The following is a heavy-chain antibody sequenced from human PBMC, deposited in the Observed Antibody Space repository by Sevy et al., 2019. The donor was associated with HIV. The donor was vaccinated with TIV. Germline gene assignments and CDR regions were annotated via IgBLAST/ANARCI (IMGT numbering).Heavy chain of an antibody. Sequence: SETLSLTCTVSGGSVSGYFWSWIRQPPGRGLEWIGNIHHSGTTKYNPSLKSRLTISVDTSKNQFSLILTSATAAYTAVYYCTRVDSSGHSDFWGQGTPVTVSS. CDR3: TRVDSSGHSDF. CDR2: IHHSGTT. CDR1: GGSVSGYF. D-gene: IGHD3-22*01. J-gene: IGHJ4*02. V-gene: IGHV4-59*02.